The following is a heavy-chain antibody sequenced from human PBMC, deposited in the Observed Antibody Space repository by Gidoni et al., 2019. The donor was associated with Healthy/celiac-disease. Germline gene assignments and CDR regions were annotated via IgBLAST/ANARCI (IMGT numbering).Heavy chain of an antibody. CDR3: ARAYVAGIGDAFDI. CDR1: GGSISSGGYS. CDR2: IYHSGST. J-gene: IGHJ3*02. V-gene: IGHV4-30-2*01. Sequence: LQLQESGSGLVKPSQTLSLTCAVAGGSISSGGYSWSWIRQPPGKGLEWIGYIYHSGSTYYNPSLKSRVTIAVDRSKNQFSLKLSSVTAADTAVYYCARAYVAGIGDAFDIWGQGTMVTVSS. D-gene: IGHD6-19*01.